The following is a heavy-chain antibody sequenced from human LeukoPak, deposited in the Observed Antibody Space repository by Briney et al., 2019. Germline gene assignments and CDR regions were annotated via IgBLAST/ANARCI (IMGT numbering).Heavy chain of an antibody. CDR2: IYYSGST. Sequence: SETLSLTCTVSGGSISSSSYYGGWIRQPPGKGLEWIGSIYYSGSTYYNPSLKSRVTISVDTSKNQFSLKLSSVTAADTAVYYCARDVGGGSYYGMDVWGQGTTVTVSS. CDR3: ARDVGGGSYYGMDV. V-gene: IGHV4-39*07. J-gene: IGHJ6*02. D-gene: IGHD2-15*01. CDR1: GGSISSSSYY.